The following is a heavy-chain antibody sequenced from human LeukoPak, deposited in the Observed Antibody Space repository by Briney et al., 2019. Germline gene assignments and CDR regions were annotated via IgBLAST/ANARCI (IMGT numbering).Heavy chain of an antibody. J-gene: IGHJ4*02. D-gene: IGHD5-12*01. CDR1: GFTFSSYA. CDR3: AKRAKYSGYDFFYFDY. CDR2: ISGSGGST. V-gene: IGHV3-23*01. Sequence: GVSLRLSCAASGFTFSSYAMSWVRQAPGKGLEWVSAISGSGGSTYYADSVKGRFTISRDNSKNTLYLQMNSLRAEDTAVYYCAKRAKYSGYDFFYFDYWGQGTLVTVSS.